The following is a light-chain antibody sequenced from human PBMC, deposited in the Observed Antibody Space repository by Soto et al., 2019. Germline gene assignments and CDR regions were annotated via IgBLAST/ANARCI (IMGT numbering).Light chain of an antibody. CDR1: QSVSSY. Sequence: IVLTLSPATLSLYQGERATLSCRASQSVSSYLAWYQQKPGQAPRLLIYDASNRATGIPARFSGSGSGTDFTLTISSLEPEDFAVYYCQQRSNWKLTFGGGTKVDI. CDR2: DAS. V-gene: IGKV3-11*01. CDR3: QQRSNWKLT. J-gene: IGKJ4*01.